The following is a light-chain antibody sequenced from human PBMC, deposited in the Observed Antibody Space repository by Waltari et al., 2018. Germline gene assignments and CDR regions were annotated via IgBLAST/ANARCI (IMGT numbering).Light chain of an antibody. V-gene: IGLV2-8*01. CDR3: SSHVV. J-gene: IGLJ3*02. CDR2: EVP. CDR1: GSDVGDYNY. Sequence: QSALTQPPSASGSPGQTVTISCTATGSDVGDYNYVSWYQQHPGKAPKLMIYEVPNRPSGVPDRFSGSKSGNTASLTVSGLQAEDEADYYCSSHVVFGGGTKLTVL.